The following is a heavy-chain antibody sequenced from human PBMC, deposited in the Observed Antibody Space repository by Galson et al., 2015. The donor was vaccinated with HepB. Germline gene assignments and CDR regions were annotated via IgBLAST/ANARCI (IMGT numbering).Heavy chain of an antibody. CDR3: ARSGYCSSTSCYSYFDY. J-gene: IGHJ4*02. D-gene: IGHD2-2*02. CDR2: INPSGGST. CDR1: GYTFTSYY. V-gene: IGHV1-46*03. Sequence: SVKVSCKASGYTFTSYYMHWVRQAPGQGLEWMGIINPSGGSTSYAQKFQGRVTMTRDTSTSTVYMELSSLRSEDTAVYYCARSGYCSSTSCYSYFDYWGQGTLVTVSS.